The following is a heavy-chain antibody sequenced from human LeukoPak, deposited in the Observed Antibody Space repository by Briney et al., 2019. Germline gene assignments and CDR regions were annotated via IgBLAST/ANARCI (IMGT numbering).Heavy chain of an antibody. CDR2: ISSSSSTI. CDR3: ARRGAYYYYGMDV. D-gene: IGHD3-10*01. V-gene: IGHV3-48*03. Sequence: GGSLRLSCAASGFTFSSYEMNWVRQAPGKGLEGVSYISSSSSTIYYADSVKGRFTISRDNAKNSLYLQMNSLRAEDTAVYYCARRGAYYYYGMDVWGQGTTVTVSS. CDR1: GFTFSSYE. J-gene: IGHJ6*02.